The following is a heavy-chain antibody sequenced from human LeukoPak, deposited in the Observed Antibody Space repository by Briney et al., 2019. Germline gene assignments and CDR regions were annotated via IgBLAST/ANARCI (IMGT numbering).Heavy chain of an antibody. CDR3: AKIVGSSGWYRQEYFDL. J-gene: IGHJ2*01. CDR2: IYSGGST. V-gene: IGHV3-53*01. CDR1: GFTVSSNY. D-gene: IGHD6-19*01. Sequence: GGSLRLSCAASGFTVSSNYMSWVRQAPGKGLEWVSVIYSGGSTYYADSVKGRFTISRDNSKNTLYLQMNSLRAEDTAVYYCAKIVGSSGWYRQEYFDLWGRGTLVTVSS.